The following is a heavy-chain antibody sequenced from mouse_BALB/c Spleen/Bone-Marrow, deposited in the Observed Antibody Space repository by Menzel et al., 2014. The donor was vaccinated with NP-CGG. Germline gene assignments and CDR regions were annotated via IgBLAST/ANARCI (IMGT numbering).Heavy chain of an antibody. V-gene: IGHV2-6-5*01. D-gene: IGHD2-4*01. CDR3: ARIYFDFDGFAY. Sequence: QVQLQHSGPGLVAPSQSLSITCTVSGFSLTDRGVSWIRQPPGKGLEWLGVIWGGGGTYYNSALKSRLSISKDNSKSQVFLKMNSLQTDDTAMYYCARIYFDFDGFAYWGQGTLVTVSA. J-gene: IGHJ3*01. CDR1: GFSLTDRG. CDR2: IWGGGGT.